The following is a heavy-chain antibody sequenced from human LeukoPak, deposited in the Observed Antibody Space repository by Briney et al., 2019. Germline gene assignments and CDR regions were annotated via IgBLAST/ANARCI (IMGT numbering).Heavy chain of an antibody. CDR1: GDSVSSNSAA. J-gene: IGHJ6*03. CDR3: ARGGHSSGWYGYYYYYYMDV. V-gene: IGHV6-1*01. D-gene: IGHD6-19*01. Sequence: SQTLSLTCAISGDSVSSNSAAWNWIRQSPSRGLEWLGRTYYRSKWYNDYAVSVKSRITINPDTSKNQFCLQLNSVTPEDTAVYYCARGGHSSGWYGYYYYYYMDVWGKGTAVTVSS. CDR2: TYYRSKWYN.